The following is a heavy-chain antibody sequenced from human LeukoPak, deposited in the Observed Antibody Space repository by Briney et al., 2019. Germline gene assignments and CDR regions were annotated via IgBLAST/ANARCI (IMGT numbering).Heavy chain of an antibody. CDR3: ARGCTTSSCYDY. J-gene: IGHJ4*02. D-gene: IGHD2-2*01. CDR2: INEDGNKK. CDR1: GFTFRRYW. V-gene: IGHV3-7*01. Sequence: GGSLRLSCIASGFTFRRYWMSWVRQAPGKGLEWVANINEDGNKKYYVDSVKGRFTISRDNAKNSLYLQMTSLSAEDTAVYYCARGCTTSSCYDYWGQGTLVTVSS.